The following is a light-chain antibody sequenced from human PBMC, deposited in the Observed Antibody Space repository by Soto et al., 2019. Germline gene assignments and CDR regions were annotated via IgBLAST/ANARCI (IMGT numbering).Light chain of an antibody. Sequence: QSALTQPASVSGSPGQSITISCTGTSSDVGGYNYVSWYQQHPGKAPKLMIYEVSNRPSGVSNRFSGSKSGNTASLTISGRQAEDEADYYSSSYTISSTHVFGTGTKVTV. CDR2: EVS. CDR1: SSDVGGYNY. CDR3: SSYTISSTHV. J-gene: IGLJ1*01. V-gene: IGLV2-14*01.